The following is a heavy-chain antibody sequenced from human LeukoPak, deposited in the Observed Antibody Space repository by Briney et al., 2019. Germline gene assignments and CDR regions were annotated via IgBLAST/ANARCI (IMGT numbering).Heavy chain of an antibody. CDR3: ARDGPGRFLEWIFDY. CDR1: GFTFSSYG. Sequence: GGSLRLSCAASGFTFSSYGMHWVRQAPGKGLEWVAVIWYDGSNKYYADSVKGRFTISRDNSKDTLYLQMNSLRAEDTAVYYCARDGPGRFLEWIFDYWGQGTLVTVSS. CDR2: IWYDGSNK. J-gene: IGHJ4*02. V-gene: IGHV3-33*01. D-gene: IGHD3-3*01.